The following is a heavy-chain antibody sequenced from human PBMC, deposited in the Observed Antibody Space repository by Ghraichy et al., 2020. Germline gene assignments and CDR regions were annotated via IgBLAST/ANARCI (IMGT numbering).Heavy chain of an antibody. Sequence: GGSLRLSCAASGFTFSTYAMTWVRQAPGRGLEWVSAISNFGGSTYYADSVKGRFTISRDNPKNTLYLQMNSLRVEDTAVYYCAKIDRLHQDNDYWGQGALVTVSS. J-gene: IGHJ4*02. CDR1: GFTFSTYA. CDR2: ISNFGGST. D-gene: IGHD4-11*01. CDR3: AKIDRLHQDNDY. V-gene: IGHV3-23*01.